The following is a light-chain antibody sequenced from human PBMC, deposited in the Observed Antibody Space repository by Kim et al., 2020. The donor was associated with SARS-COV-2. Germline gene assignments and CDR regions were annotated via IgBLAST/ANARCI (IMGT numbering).Light chain of an antibody. CDR3: QQYARAPDS. Sequence: EIVLTQSPGTLSLSPGERATLSCRASQSVSSNYLAWFQQKPGQTPRLLIYDAYNRAPGVPDRFSGSGSGTDFTLSISRLEPEDFAMYYCQQYARAPDSFAQGTKLEI. V-gene: IGKV3-20*01. CDR1: QSVSSNY. J-gene: IGKJ2*03. CDR2: DAY.